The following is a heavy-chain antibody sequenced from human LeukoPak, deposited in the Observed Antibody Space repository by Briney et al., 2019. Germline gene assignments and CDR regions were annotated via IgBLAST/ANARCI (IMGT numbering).Heavy chain of an antibody. V-gene: IGHV4-61*05. Sequence: SETLSLTCTVSGGSISSSSYYWGWIRQPPGKGLEWIGYIYYSGSTNYNPSLKSRVTISVDTSKNQFSLKLSSVTAADTAVYYCAGHGSGSGAFDIWGQGTMVTVSS. CDR3: AGHGSGSGAFDI. CDR2: IYYSGST. D-gene: IGHD3-10*01. CDR1: GGSISSSSYY. J-gene: IGHJ3*02.